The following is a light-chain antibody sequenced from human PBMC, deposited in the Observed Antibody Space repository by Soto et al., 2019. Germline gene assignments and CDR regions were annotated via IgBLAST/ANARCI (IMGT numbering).Light chain of an antibody. J-gene: IGKJ1*01. CDR2: DAS. CDR1: QSVSNN. V-gene: IGKV3-15*01. Sequence: EIVLTQSPATLSVFPGEKATLSCGASQSVSNNLAWYQQKPGQAPRLLIFDASTRATGIPARFSGSGSGTEFTLTISSLQSEDFAVYYCQQANDWPPTFGQGTRV. CDR3: QQANDWPPT.